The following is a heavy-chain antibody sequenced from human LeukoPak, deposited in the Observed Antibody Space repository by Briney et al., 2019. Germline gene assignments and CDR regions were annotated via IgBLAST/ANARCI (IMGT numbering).Heavy chain of an antibody. CDR2: ISAYNGNT. J-gene: IGHJ5*02. V-gene: IGHV1-18*01. D-gene: IGHD6-13*01. Sequence: ASVKVSCKASGYTFTSYGISWVRQAPGQGLEWMGWISAYNGNTNYAQKLQGRDTMTTDTSTSTAYMELRSLRSDDTAVYYCARRPLSHSSSWYSRWFDPWGQGTLVTVSS. CDR1: GYTFTSYG. CDR3: ARRPLSHSSSWYSRWFDP.